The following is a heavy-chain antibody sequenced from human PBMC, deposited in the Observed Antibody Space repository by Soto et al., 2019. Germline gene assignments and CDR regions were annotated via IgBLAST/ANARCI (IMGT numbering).Heavy chain of an antibody. Sequence: PGGSLRLSCAASGFTFSSFGMHWVRQAPGKGLEWVSLIWYDGSKKSYGDSVKGRFTISRDNSRNTVYLQMNSLRADDTAVYYCARDASYYSLWSGYYPSRNGMDVCGQGTTVTVSS. D-gene: IGHD3-3*01. CDR1: GFTFSSFG. V-gene: IGHV3-33*01. J-gene: IGHJ6*02. CDR3: ARDASYYSLWSGYYPSRNGMDV. CDR2: IWYDGSKK.